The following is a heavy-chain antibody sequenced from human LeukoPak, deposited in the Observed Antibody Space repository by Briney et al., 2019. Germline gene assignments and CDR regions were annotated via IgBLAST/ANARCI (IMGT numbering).Heavy chain of an antibody. Sequence: GGSLRLSCAASGFAVTNTFMTWVRQALGKGLEWVSVIHSGGTTGYAGSVKGRFTISRDKSKNTLYLQMNSLRADDTAVYFCATLQKWLAFDIWGQGTVVTVSS. V-gene: IGHV3-53*01. CDR2: IHSGGTT. D-gene: IGHD3-22*01. CDR3: ATLQKWLAFDI. CDR1: GFAVTNTF. J-gene: IGHJ3*02.